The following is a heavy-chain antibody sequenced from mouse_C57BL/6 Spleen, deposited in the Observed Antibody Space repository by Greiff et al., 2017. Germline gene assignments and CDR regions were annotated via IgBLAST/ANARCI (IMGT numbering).Heavy chain of an antibody. Sequence: VQLQESGPELVKPGASVKISCKASGYAFSSSWMNWVKQRPGKGLEWIGRIYPGDGDTNYNGKFKGKATLTADKSSSTAYMQLSSLTSEDSAVYFGAREWITTVVKRYDFDYWGQGTTLTVSS. CDR1: GYAFSSSW. CDR2: IYPGDGDT. V-gene: IGHV1-82*01. D-gene: IGHD1-1*01. J-gene: IGHJ2*01. CDR3: AREWITTVVKRYDFDY.